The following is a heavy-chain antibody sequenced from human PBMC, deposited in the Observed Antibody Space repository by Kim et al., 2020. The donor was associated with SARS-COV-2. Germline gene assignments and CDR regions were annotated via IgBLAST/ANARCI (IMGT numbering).Heavy chain of an antibody. V-gene: IGHV3-53*04. CDR3: ARDPGNRNGMSV. J-gene: IGHJ6*02. Sequence: KFDSDAVKGRVTISRHDSKSIVSLQMNSLKVEDTAVYYCARDPGNRNGMSVWGPGTTVTVSS. CDR2: K.